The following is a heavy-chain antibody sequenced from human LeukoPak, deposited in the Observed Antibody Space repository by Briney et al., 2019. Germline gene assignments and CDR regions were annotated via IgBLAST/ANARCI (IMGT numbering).Heavy chain of an antibody. D-gene: IGHD1-1*01. CDR3: ARRLLGPQQGTVWFDS. CDR2: IYYSGST. CDR1: GGSISSYY. Sequence: SETLSLTCTVSGGSISSYYWSWIRQPPGKGLEWTGYIYYSGSTNYNPSLKSRVTISVDTSKNQFSLKLSSVTAADTAVYYCARRLLGPQQGTVWFDSWGQGTLVTVSS. J-gene: IGHJ5*01. V-gene: IGHV4-59*08.